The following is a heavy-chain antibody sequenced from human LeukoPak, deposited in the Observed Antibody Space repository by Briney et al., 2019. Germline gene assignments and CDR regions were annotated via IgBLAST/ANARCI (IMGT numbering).Heavy chain of an antibody. CDR2: IRYDGSNK. Sequence: GGSLRLSCAASGFTFSSYGMHWVRQASGKGLEWVAFIRYDGSNKYYADSVKGRFTISRDNSKNTLYLQMNSLRAEDTAVYYCAKDPGEDYVWGSYRYTVDYYYYMDVWGKGTTVTVSS. CDR3: AKDPGEDYVWGSYRYTVDYYYYMDV. J-gene: IGHJ6*03. D-gene: IGHD3-16*02. V-gene: IGHV3-30*02. CDR1: GFTFSSYG.